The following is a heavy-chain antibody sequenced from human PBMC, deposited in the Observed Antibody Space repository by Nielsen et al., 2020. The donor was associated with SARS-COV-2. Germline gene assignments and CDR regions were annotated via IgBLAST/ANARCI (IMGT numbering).Heavy chain of an antibody. J-gene: IGHJ6*02. V-gene: IGHV3-30*02. CDR1: GFMFSLYG. Sequence: GGSLRLSCAASGFMFSLYGMHWVRQAPGKGLEWVAFISYDGSDKNYANSVKGRFTFSRDNSKNSLYLQMNSLRAEDTALYYCYGSGSYYGGDYYYYGMDVWGQGTTVTVSS. CDR3: YGSGSYYGGDYYYYGMDV. D-gene: IGHD3-10*01. CDR2: ISYDGSDK.